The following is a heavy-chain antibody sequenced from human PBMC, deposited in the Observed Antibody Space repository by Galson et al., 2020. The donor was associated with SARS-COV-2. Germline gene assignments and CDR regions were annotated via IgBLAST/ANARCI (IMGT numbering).Heavy chain of an antibody. CDR3: ARTYCGGDCYRPDAFDI. Sequence: GGSLRLSCAASGFTFSSYEMNWVRQAPGKGLEWVSYISSSGSTIYYADSVKGRFTISRDNAKNSLYLQMNSLRAEDTAVYYCARTYCGGDCYRPDAFDIWGQGTMVTVSS. D-gene: IGHD2-21*02. CDR1: GFTFSSYE. CDR2: ISSSGSTI. V-gene: IGHV3-48*03. J-gene: IGHJ3*02.